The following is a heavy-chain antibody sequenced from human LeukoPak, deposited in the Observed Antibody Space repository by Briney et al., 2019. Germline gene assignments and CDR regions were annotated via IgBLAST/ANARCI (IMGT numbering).Heavy chain of an antibody. Sequence: HAGGSLRLSCAASGFTFSRYSMHLVRQTPGKGLEWVAVIWYDGSNKNYADSVKGRFIISRDNSKNTLYLQMNSLRAEDTAVYYCARDTAADYWGQGTLVTVSS. D-gene: IGHD2-2*01. J-gene: IGHJ4*02. CDR1: GFTFSRYS. V-gene: IGHV3-33*01. CDR2: IWYDGSNK. CDR3: ARDTAADY.